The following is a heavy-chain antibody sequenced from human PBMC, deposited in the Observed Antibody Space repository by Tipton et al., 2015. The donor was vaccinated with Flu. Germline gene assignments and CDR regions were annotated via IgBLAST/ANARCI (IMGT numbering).Heavy chain of an antibody. D-gene: IGHD1-7*01. CDR1: GYSFSNYC. V-gene: IGHV1-46*01. Sequence: QSGPEVKKPGASVKLTCKASGYSFSNYCIHWVRQAPGQGLEWMGSINPSGGSTGYAQQFQSRVTMTRDTSTTTVYMDLSSLKSDDTAVYYCARDGTTRGRGRGLYLWGQGTMVTVSS. CDR2: INPSGGST. J-gene: IGHJ3*01. CDR3: ARDGTTRGRGRGLYL.